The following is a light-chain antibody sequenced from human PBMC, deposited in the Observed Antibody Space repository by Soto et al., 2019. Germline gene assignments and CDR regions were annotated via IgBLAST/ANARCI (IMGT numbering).Light chain of an antibody. CDR2: DVS. CDR1: SSDVGGYNY. J-gene: IGLJ2*01. Sequence: QSVLTQPRSVSGSPGQSVTISCTGTSSDVGGYNYVSWYQQHPGKAPKLIIYDVSKRPSGVPDRFSGSKSGNTASLTISGLQAEDEADYYCCSYAGSYTFEVFGGGTELTVL. CDR3: CSYAGSYTFEV. V-gene: IGLV2-11*01.